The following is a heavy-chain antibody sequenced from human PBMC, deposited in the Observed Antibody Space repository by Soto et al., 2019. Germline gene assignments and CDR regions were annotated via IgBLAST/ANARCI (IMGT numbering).Heavy chain of an antibody. V-gene: IGHV4-34*01. CDR2: INHSGST. CDR1: GGSFSGYY. Sequence: ETLSLTCAVYGGSFSGYYWSWIRQPPGKGLEWIGEINHSGSTNYNPSLKSRVTISVDTSKNQFSLKLSSVTAADTAVYYCARGGLDAGYSSGWYNYYYYMDVWGKGTTVTVSS. CDR3: ARGGLDAGYSSGWYNYYYYMDV. D-gene: IGHD6-19*01. J-gene: IGHJ6*03.